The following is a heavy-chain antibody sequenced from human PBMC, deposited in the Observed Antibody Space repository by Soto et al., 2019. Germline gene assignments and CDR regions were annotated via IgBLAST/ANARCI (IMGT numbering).Heavy chain of an antibody. CDR2: IVVGSGNT. J-gene: IGHJ4*02. V-gene: IGHV1-58*02. Sequence: GASVKVSCKASGFTFTSSAMQWVRQARGQRLEWKGWIVVGSGNTNYAQKFQERVTITRDMSTSTAYMELSSLRSEDTAVYYCAAVFLLSYNIAYCSGGSCYFDYWGQGTLVTVSS. CDR1: GFTFTSSA. D-gene: IGHD2-15*01. CDR3: AAVFLLSYNIAYCSGGSCYFDY.